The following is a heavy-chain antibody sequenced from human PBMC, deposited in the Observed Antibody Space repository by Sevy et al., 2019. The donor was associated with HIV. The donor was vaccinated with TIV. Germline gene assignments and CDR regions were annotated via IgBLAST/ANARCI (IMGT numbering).Heavy chain of an antibody. CDR2: IYYSGGT. J-gene: IGHJ4*02. Sequence: SETLSLTCTVSGGSISSYYWSWIRQPPGKGLEWIGYIYYSGGTNYNPSLKSRVPISVDTSKNQFSLKLSSVTAADTAVYYCAREGRASNSAFDYWGQGTLVTVSS. D-gene: IGHD3-10*01. CDR3: AREGRASNSAFDY. CDR1: GGSISSYY. V-gene: IGHV4-59*01.